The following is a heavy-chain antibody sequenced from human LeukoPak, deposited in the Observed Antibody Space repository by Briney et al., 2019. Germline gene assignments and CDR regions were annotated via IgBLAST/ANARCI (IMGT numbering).Heavy chain of an antibody. CDR2: ISYDANKK. CDR3: AKRGVTGYKEGFDY. Sequence: PGGSLRLSCAASGFTFSDYAMHWVRQAPGKGLDWLAIISYDANKKYYADSVKGRFTISRDNSKNTLYLQMNSLRAEDTAVYYCAKRGVTGYKEGFDYWGQGTLVTVSS. CDR1: GFTFSDYA. J-gene: IGHJ4*02. D-gene: IGHD3-9*01. V-gene: IGHV3-30-3*02.